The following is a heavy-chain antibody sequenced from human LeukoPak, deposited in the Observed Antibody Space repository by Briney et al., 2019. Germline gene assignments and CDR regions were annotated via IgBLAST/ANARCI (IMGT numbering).Heavy chain of an antibody. J-gene: IGHJ5*02. V-gene: IGHV4-59*01. CDR2: IYYSGST. D-gene: IGHD2-15*01. CDR3: ARATYCSGGSCSDL. Sequence: PSETLSLTCTVSGGSISSYYWSWIRQPPGKGLEWIGYIYYSGSTNYNPSLKSRVTISVDTSKNQFSLKLSSVTAADTAVYYCARATYCSGGSCSDLWGQGTLVTVSS. CDR1: GGSISSYY.